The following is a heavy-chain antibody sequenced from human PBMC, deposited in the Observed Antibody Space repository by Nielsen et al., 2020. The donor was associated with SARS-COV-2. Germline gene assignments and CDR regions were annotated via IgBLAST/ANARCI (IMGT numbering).Heavy chain of an antibody. CDR1: GFTVSSNY. CDR2: IYSGGST. CDR3: ARENLTVNYYYYGMDV. J-gene: IGHJ6*02. Sequence: LSLTCAASGFTVSSNYMSWVRQAPGKGLEWVSVIYSGGSTYYADSVKGRFTISRDNSKNTLYLQMNSLRAEDTAVYYCARENLTVNYYYYGMDVWGQGTTVTVSS. V-gene: IGHV3-53*01. D-gene: IGHD4-17*01.